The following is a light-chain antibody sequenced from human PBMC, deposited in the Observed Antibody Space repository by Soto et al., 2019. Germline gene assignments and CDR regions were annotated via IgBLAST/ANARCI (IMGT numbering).Light chain of an antibody. Sequence: EFVLTQSPATLSLSPGERATLSCRVSQSVSSFLAWYQQKPGQAPRLLIYDASNRATGIPARFSGTGSGTDFTLTISSLEPEDFAVYYCQQRSNWPPKFTFGPGTKVDIK. V-gene: IGKV3-11*01. J-gene: IGKJ3*01. CDR3: QQRSNWPPKFT. CDR1: QSVSSF. CDR2: DAS.